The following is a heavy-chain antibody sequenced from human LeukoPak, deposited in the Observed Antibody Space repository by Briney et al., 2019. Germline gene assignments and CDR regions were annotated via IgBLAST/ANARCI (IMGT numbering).Heavy chain of an antibody. D-gene: IGHD2-2*01. CDR2: IYTSVST. CDR3: ARGPYIVVVPAANSWFDP. J-gene: IGHJ5*02. Sequence: SETLFLTCTVSGGSISSGSYYWSWIRQPAGKGLEWIGRIYTSVSTNYNPSLKSRVTISVDTSKNQFSLKLSSVTAADTAVYYCARGPYIVVVPAANSWFDPWGQGTLVTVSS. V-gene: IGHV4-61*02. CDR1: GGSISSGSYY.